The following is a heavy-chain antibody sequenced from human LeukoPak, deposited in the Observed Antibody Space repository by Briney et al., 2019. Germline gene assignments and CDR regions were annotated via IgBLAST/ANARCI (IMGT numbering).Heavy chain of an antibody. J-gene: IGHJ4*02. Sequence: PETLSLTCTDSGGSISSYYGSWIRHPPGKGLEWIRSTYNSVSTNSNPSLKNQNTITVATSKNQFSLKLSSVTAADTAVYYCASLRRIRGPAVGSFYYWGQGTLVTVSS. CDR3: ASLRRIRGPAVGSFYY. CDR1: GGSISSYY. V-gene: IGHV4-59*01. CDR2: TYNSVST. D-gene: IGHD2-15*01.